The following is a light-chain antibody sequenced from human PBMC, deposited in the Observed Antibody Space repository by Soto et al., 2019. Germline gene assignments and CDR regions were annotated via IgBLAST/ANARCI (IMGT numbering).Light chain of an antibody. CDR3: ASRDV. V-gene: IGLV2-14*01. J-gene: IGLJ2*01. Sequence: QSALTQPASVSGSPGQSITISCTETRSDVDGYNYVSWYQQHPGKAPKLIIYDVSNRPSGVSSRFSGSKSGNSASLTISGLQADDEADYYGASRDVFGGGTKLTVL. CDR1: RSDVDGYNY. CDR2: DVS.